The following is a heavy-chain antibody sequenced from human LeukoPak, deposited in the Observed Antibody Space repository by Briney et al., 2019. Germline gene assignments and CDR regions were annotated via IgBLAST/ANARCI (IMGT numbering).Heavy chain of an antibody. D-gene: IGHD2-15*01. J-gene: IGHJ6*02. CDR3: ARDRAAYGMDV. CDR2: IYHSGST. V-gene: IGHV4-30-2*01. CDR1: GGSISSGGYS. Sequence: SQTLSLTCAVSGGSISSGGYSWSWIRQPPGKGLEWIGYIYHSGSTYYNPSLKSRVTISVDRSKNQFSLKLSSVTAADTAVYYCARDRAAYGMDVWGQGTTVTVSS.